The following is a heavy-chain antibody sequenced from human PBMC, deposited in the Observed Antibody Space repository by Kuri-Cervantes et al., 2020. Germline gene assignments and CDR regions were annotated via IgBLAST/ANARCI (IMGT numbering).Heavy chain of an antibody. D-gene: IGHD3-22*01. CDR3: ARGGTYYYDSSGYYYDSFDY. CDR1: GFTLSSYA. V-gene: IGHV3-23*01. CDR2: ISSSSSYI. Sequence: GESLKISCAASGFTLSSYAMIWVRQAPGKGLEWVSSISSSSSYIYYADSVKGRFTLSRDNSKNTLFMQMNSLRAEDTAVYYCARGGTYYYDSSGYYYDSFDYWGQGTLVTVSS. J-gene: IGHJ4*02.